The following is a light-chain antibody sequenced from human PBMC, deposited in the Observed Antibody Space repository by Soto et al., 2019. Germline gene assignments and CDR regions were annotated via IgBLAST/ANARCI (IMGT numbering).Light chain of an antibody. CDR3: HQYDKLPRT. V-gene: IGKV3-20*01. J-gene: IGKJ1*01. CDR2: GAS. CDR1: QTVGNNY. Sequence: THSDSTLSXXPGDGATLXXRXSQTVGNNYLAWYQQMPGHAPRLLIHGASSRATGIPDRFSGSGSGTEFTLTIGRLEPEDFAVYYCHQYDKLPRTFGHGSKVDIK.